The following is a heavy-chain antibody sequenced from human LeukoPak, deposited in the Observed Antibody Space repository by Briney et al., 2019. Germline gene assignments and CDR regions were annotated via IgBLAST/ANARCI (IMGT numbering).Heavy chain of an antibody. CDR3: AGGRGYSYGYYYYYGMDV. J-gene: IGHJ6*02. D-gene: IGHD5-18*01. Sequence: SETLSLTCTVSGGSISSYYWSWIRQPPGKGLEWIGYIYYSGSTNYNPSLKSRVTISVDTSKNQFSLKLSSVTAVDTAVYYCAGGRGYSYGYYYYYGMDVWGQGTTVTVSS. CDR1: GGSISSYY. CDR2: IYYSGST. V-gene: IGHV4-59*01.